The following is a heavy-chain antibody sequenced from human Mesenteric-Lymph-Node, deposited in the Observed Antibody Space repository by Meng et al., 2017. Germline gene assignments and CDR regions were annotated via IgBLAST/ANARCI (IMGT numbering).Heavy chain of an antibody. V-gene: IGHV4-4*07. CDR1: GGSISSYY. D-gene: IGHD1-1*01. CDR2: IYPIATT. CDR3: AREANWRNFDY. Sequence: SETLSLTCTVSGGSISSYYWSWIRQPAGKGLEWIGRIYPIATTNYNPSLKSRVTMSVDTSKNQISLRLTSVTAADTAVYYCAREANWRNFDYWGQGSLVTVSS. J-gene: IGHJ4*02.